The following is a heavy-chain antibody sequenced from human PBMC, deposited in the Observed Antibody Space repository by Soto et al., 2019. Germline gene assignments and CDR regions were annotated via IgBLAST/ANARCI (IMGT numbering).Heavy chain of an antibody. CDR1: GCTFSSYA. J-gene: IGHJ4*02. V-gene: IGHV3-30-3*01. CDR2: ISYDGSNK. CDR3: ARLLGGYFDY. D-gene: IGHD3-16*01. Sequence: QVQLVESGGGVVQPGRSLRLSCAASGCTFSSYAMHWVRQAPGKGLEWVAVISYDGSNKYYADSVKGRFTISRDNSKNTLYLQMNSLRAEDTAVYYCARLLGGYFDYWGQGTLVTVSS.